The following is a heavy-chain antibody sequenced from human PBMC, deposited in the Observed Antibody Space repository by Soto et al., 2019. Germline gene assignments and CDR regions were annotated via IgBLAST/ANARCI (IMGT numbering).Heavy chain of an antibody. J-gene: IGHJ4*02. CDR2: IYYSGST. CDR3: ARQSGVSWSYYDSSGYIES. Sequence: SETLSLTCTVSGGSISSYYWSWIRQPPGKGLEWIGYIYYSGSTNYNPSLKSRVTISVDTSKNQLPLKLSSVTAADTAVYYCARQSGVSWSYYDSSGYIESWGQGTLVTVSS. CDR1: GGSISSYY. D-gene: IGHD3-22*01. V-gene: IGHV4-59*01.